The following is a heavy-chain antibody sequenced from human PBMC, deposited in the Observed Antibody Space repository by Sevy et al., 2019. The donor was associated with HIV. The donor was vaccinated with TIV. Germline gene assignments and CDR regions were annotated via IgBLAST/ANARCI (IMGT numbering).Heavy chain of an antibody. V-gene: IGHV6-1*01. CDR1: GDSVSSNSAD. CDR3: ARVGHSGRFDY. J-gene: IGHJ4*02. Sequence: KQSQTLSLTCAISGDSVSSNSADWNWIRQSPSRGLEWLGRTYYRSKWYNDYAVSVKSRITINPETSKNQFSLQLNSVTPDDTAVYYCARVGHSGRFDYWGQGTLVTVSS. CDR2: TYYRSKWYN. D-gene: IGHD6-19*01.